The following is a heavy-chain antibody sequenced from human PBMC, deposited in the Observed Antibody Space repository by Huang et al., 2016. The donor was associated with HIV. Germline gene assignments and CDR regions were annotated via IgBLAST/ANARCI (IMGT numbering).Heavy chain of an antibody. V-gene: IGHV4-39*01. D-gene: IGHD2-2*01. CDR2: IYYSGST. CDR3: ARHMDCSSSSCLAGGHERGPFDM. Sequence: QLQLQESGPGLVKPSETLSLTCSVSGGSISSSSYYWGWIRQPPGKGLGVIGSIYYSGSTFYTPSPKSRVTISVDTSKNQFSLRLSSVTAADTSVYYCARHMDCSSSSCLAGGHERGPFDMWGQGTMVTVSS. CDR1: GGSISSSSYY. J-gene: IGHJ3*02.